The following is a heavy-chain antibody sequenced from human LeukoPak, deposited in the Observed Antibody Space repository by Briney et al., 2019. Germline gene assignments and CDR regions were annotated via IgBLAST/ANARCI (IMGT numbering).Heavy chain of an antibody. J-gene: IGHJ4*02. V-gene: IGHV4-59*11. Sequence: PSETLSLTCTVSGGSISSHYWSWIRQPPGEGLEWIGYIYYSGSTNYNPSLKSRVTMSVDTSKNQFSLKLSSVTAADTAVYYCARVSRCSGDSCYSIFDYWGQGTLVTVSS. CDR3: ARVSRCSGDSCYSIFDY. D-gene: IGHD2-15*01. CDR1: GGSISSHY. CDR2: IYYSGST.